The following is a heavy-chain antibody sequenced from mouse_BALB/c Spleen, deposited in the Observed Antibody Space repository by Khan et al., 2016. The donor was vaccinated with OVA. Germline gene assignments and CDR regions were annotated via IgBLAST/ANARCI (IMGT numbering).Heavy chain of an antibody. CDR3: TRRYYYYAMDY. D-gene: IGHD1-1*01. CDR1: GFTFSNYW. V-gene: IGHV6-6*02. CDR2: IRLKSNNYAT. Sequence: QLEESGGGLVQPGGSMKLSCVASGFTFSNYWMNWVRQSPEKGLEWVAEIRLKSNNYATHYAESVKGRFTISRDDSKSSVYLQMNNLRAEDTGIYYCTRRYYYYAMDYWGQGTSVTVSS. J-gene: IGHJ4*01.